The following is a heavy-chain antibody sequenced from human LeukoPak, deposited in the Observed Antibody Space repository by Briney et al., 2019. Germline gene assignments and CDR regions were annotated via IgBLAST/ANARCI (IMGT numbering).Heavy chain of an antibody. Sequence: PSETLSLTCTVSGGSISSYYRSWIRQPPGKGLEWIGYIYYSGSTNYNPSLKSRVTISVDTSKNQFSRKLSSVTAADTAVYYCARVQAYGGKGYFDYWGQGTLVTVSS. CDR3: ARVQAYGGKGYFDY. J-gene: IGHJ4*02. CDR1: GGSISSYY. V-gene: IGHV4-59*01. CDR2: IYYSGST. D-gene: IGHD4-23*01.